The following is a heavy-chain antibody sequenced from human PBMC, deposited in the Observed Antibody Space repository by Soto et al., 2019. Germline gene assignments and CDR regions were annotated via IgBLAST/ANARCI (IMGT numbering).Heavy chain of an antibody. CDR1: GGTFRSYA. D-gene: IGHD2-15*01. CDR3: ARDYCSGGSCYPMAVFYYGMDV. CDR2: IIPIFGRP. J-gene: IGHJ6*02. V-gene: IGHV1-69*01. Sequence: QVQLVQSGAEVKKPESSVRVSCKASGGTFRSYAFSWVRQAPGQGLEWMGGIIPIFGRPNYAQKFQGRVTITADESTSTAYMELSSLRSEDTAVYYCARDYCSGGSCYPMAVFYYGMDVWGQGTTVTVSS.